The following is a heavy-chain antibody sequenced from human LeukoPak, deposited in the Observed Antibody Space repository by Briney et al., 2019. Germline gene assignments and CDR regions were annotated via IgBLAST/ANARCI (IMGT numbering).Heavy chain of an antibody. CDR2: ISSDSSYI. D-gene: IGHD3-22*01. J-gene: IGHJ4*02. Sequence: PGGSLILSCAASAFSFRSYSMNWVRQAPGKGLEWVSSISSDSSYIYYADSVKGRFTISRDNAKNSLYLQMNSLTAEDTAVYYCASPRGASGYFDCWGQGTLVTVSS. CDR1: AFSFRSYS. CDR3: ASPRGASGYFDC. V-gene: IGHV3-21*01.